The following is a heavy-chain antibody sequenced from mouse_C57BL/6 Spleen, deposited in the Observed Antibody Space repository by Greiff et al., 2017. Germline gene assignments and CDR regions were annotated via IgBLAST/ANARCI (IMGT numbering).Heavy chain of an antibody. CDR3: ARSGYGNYYFDY. D-gene: IGHD2-1*01. Sequence: QVQLQQPGAEPVKPGALVKLFCKASGYTFTSYRMQRVKQMPGEGREWSGEIDPSDSYTNYNQKFKGKATFTVDTDSSTTYMQPRSLTSEDAAVYYCARSGYGNYYFDYWGQGTTLTVSS. V-gene: IGHV1-50*01. CDR2: IDPSDSYT. J-gene: IGHJ2*01. CDR1: GYTFTSYR.